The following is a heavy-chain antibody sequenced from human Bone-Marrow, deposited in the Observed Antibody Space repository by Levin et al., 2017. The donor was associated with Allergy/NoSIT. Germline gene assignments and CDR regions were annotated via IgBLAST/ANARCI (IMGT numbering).Heavy chain of an antibody. V-gene: IGHV4-59*01. D-gene: IGHD1-26*01. Sequence: SETLSLTCTVSGGSISSYYWSWIRQPPGKGLEWIGYIYYSGSTNYNPSLKSRVTISVDTSKNQFSLKLSSVTAADTAVYYCASSTPSSGSYRRVDAFDSWGQGTMVTVSS. J-gene: IGHJ3*02. CDR3: ASSTPSSGSYRRVDAFDS. CDR2: IYYSGST. CDR1: GGSISSYY.